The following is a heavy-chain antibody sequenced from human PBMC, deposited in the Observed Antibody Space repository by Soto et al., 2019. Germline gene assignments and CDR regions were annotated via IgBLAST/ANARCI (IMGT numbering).Heavy chain of an antibody. CDR1: GGSISSGGYY. D-gene: IGHD2-21*02. J-gene: IGHJ4*02. CDR2: IYYSGST. V-gene: IGHV4-31*03. CDR3: ARATNHIVVVTAIAFDY. Sequence: QVQLQESGPGLVKPSQTLSLTCTVSGGSISSGGYYWSWIRQHPGKGLAWIGYIYYSGSTYYNPSLKSRVTISVDTSKNQCSLKLSSVTAADTAVYYCARATNHIVVVTAIAFDYWGQGTLVTVSS.